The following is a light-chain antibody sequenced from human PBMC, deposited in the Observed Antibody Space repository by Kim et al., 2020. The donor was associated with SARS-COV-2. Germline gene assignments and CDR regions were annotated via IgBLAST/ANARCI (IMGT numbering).Light chain of an antibody. Sequence: SAPVGDIVTITCRASQSISSWLAWYQQKRGKAPKLLFYDASTLESGVPSRFSGSGSGTKFTLTITSLQPDDFATYYCQQYDSFLYSFGQGTKLEI. V-gene: IGKV1-5*01. CDR3: QQYDSFLYS. J-gene: IGKJ2*03. CDR1: QSISSW. CDR2: DAS.